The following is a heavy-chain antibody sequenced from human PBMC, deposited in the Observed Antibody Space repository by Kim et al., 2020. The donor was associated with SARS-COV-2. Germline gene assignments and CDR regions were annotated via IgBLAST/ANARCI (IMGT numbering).Heavy chain of an antibody. V-gene: IGHV3-23*01. D-gene: IGHD3-22*01. Sequence: GGSLRLSCAASGFTFSSYAMSWVRQAPGKGLEWVSAISGSGGSTYYADSVKGRFTISRDNSKNTLYLQMNSLRAEDTAVYYCAKSSYDSSGYHWGYWGQGTLVTVSS. CDR2: ISGSGGST. J-gene: IGHJ4*02. CDR1: GFTFSSYA. CDR3: AKSSYDSSGYHWGY.